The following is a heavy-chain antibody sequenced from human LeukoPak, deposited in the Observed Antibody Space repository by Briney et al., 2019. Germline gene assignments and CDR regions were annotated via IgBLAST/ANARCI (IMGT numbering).Heavy chain of an antibody. V-gene: IGHV4-4*01. Sequence: SGTLSLTCAVSGGSISSSNWWSWVRQPPEKGLEWIGEISQSGSTNYNPSLKSRVTMSVDKSKNQFSLKLTSVTAADTAVYCCARAGRYYDSTGYYWYFDFWGQGTLVTVSS. J-gene: IGHJ4*02. CDR1: GGSISSSNW. CDR3: ARAGRYYDSTGYYWYFDF. CDR2: ISQSGST. D-gene: IGHD3-22*01.